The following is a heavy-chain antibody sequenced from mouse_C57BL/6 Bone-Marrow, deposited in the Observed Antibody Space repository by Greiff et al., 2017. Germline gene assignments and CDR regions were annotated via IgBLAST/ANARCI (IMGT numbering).Heavy chain of an antibody. CDR3: ARGAY. CDR1: GFNIKDYY. Sequence: EVKLVESGAELVKPGASVKLSCTASGFNIKDYYIHWVKQRTEQGLEWIGRIDPEDGETKYAPKFQDKATITADKSSSTAYMQLSSLTSDDSAVYFCARGAYWGQGTLVTVSA. CDR2: IDPEDGET. J-gene: IGHJ3*01. V-gene: IGHV14-2*01.